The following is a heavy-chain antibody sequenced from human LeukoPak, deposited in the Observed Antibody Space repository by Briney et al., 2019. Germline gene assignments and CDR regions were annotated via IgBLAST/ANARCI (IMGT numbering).Heavy chain of an antibody. CDR1: GGSISSYY. CDR2: IYYSGST. J-gene: IGHJ6*03. CDR3: ARTAAVYYYYYYMDV. V-gene: IGHV4-59*08. D-gene: IGHD2-2*01. Sequence: SETLSLTCTVSGGSISSYYWSWIRQPPGKGLEWIGSIYYSGSTYYNPSLKSRVTISVDTSKNQFSLKLSSVTAADTAVYYCARTAAVYYYYYYMDVWGKGTTVTVSS.